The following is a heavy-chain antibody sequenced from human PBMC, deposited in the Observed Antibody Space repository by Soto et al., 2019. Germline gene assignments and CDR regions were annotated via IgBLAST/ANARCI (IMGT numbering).Heavy chain of an antibody. D-gene: IGHD5-12*01. CDR1: GFTFSSYW. CDR3: ARDLGYSGYDFAFDI. J-gene: IGHJ3*02. V-gene: IGHV3-74*01. CDR2: INSDGSST. Sequence: PGGSLRLSCAASGFTFSSYWMHWVRQAPGKGLVWVSRINSDGSSTSYADSVKGRFTISRDNAKNTLYLQMNSLRAEDTAVYYCARDLGYSGYDFAFDIWGQGTMVTVSS.